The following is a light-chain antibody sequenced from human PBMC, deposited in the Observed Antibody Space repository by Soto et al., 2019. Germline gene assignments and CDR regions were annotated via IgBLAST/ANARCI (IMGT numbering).Light chain of an antibody. Sequence: QTVVTQEPSLTVSPGGTVTLTCGSIDGPVTSNHYPYWYQQRPGQVPRPLIYDTTNRQSWAPARFSGSLVGVKAALTLSGAQPEDEADYYCLLAYSGGRVFGGGTKVTVL. CDR3: LLAYSGGRV. CDR2: DTT. J-gene: IGLJ2*01. CDR1: DGPVTSNHY. V-gene: IGLV7-46*01.